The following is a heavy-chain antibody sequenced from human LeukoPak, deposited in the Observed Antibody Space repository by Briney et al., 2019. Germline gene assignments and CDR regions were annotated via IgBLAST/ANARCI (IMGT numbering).Heavy chain of an antibody. CDR2: INAGNGNT. CDR3: AREPFYIAVPDY. J-gene: IGHJ4*02. CDR1: GYTFTSYA. Sequence: ASVKVSCKASGYTFTSYAMHWVRQAPGQRLEWMGWINAGNGNTKYSQKFQGRVTITRDTSASTAYMELSSLRSEDTAVYYCAREPFYIAVPDYWGQGTLVTVSS. V-gene: IGHV1-3*01. D-gene: IGHD6-19*01.